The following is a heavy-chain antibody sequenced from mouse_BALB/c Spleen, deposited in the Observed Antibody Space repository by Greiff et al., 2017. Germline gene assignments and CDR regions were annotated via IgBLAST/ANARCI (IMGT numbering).Heavy chain of an antibody. J-gene: IGHJ1*01. CDR2: IYPGNSDT. CDR1: GYSFTSYW. Sequence: EVQVVESGTVLARPGASVKMSCKASGYSFTSYWMHWVKQRPGQGLEWIGAIYPGNSDTSYNQKFKGKAKLTAVTSASTAYMELSSLTNEDSAVYYCTRLDYDGDWYFDVWGAGTTVTVSS. D-gene: IGHD2-4*01. CDR3: TRLDYDGDWYFDV. V-gene: IGHV1-5*01.